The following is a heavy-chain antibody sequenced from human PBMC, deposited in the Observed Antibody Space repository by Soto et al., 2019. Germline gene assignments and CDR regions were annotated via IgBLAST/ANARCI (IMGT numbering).Heavy chain of an antibody. Sequence: GGSLRLSCAASGFTFSSYGMHWVRQAPGKGLEWVAVISYDGSNKYYADSVKGRFTISRDNSKNTLYLQMNSLRAEDTAVYYCARGSCSGGSCYWSIQLWYYFDYWGQGTLVTVSS. V-gene: IGHV3-30*03. CDR3: ARGSCSGGSCYWSIQLWYYFDY. J-gene: IGHJ4*02. CDR1: GFTFSSYG. CDR2: ISYDGSNK. D-gene: IGHD2-15*01.